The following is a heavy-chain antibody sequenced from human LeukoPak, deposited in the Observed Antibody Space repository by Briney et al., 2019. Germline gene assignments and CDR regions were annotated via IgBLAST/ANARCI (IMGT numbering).Heavy chain of an antibody. J-gene: IGHJ4*02. Sequence: SETLSLTCTVSGGSISSGGYYWSWIRQHPGKGLEWIGYIYYSGSTYYNPSLKSRVTISVDTSKNQFSLRLSSVTAADTAVYYCATAGDWNDVPHWGQGTLVTVSS. D-gene: IGHD1-1*01. CDR3: ATAGDWNDVPH. V-gene: IGHV4-31*03. CDR1: GGSISSGGYY. CDR2: IYYSGST.